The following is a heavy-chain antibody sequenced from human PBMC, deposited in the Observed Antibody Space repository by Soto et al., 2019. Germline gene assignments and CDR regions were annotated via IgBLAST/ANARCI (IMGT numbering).Heavy chain of an antibody. V-gene: IGHV3-48*03. J-gene: IGHJ6*02. CDR1: GFTFSYYE. Sequence: PGGSLRLSCAASGFTFSYYEMNWVRQAPGKGLEWVSYISDSGRSTSYADSVRGRFTISRDNAKNSLFLQMNSLRAEDTAVYYCARDAAAGTGYYGMDVWGQGTTVTVSS. CDR2: ISDSGRST. CDR3: ARDAAAGTGYYGMDV. D-gene: IGHD6-13*01.